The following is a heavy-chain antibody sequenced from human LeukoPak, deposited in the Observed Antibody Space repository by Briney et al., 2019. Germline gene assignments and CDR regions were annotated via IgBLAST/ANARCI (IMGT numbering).Heavy chain of an antibody. CDR3: ARDSSGYADAFDM. J-gene: IGHJ3*02. CDR1: GGXINNYY. V-gene: IGHV4-59*01. D-gene: IGHD3-22*01. Sequence: SDTLSLTCSVSGGXINNYYWNWIRQPPGKGLEWLGYISYRGSTNYSPSLQSRVTISVDTSKNQFSLKLASVTAADTAVYYCARDSSGYADAFDMWGQGTMVTVSS. CDR2: ISYRGST.